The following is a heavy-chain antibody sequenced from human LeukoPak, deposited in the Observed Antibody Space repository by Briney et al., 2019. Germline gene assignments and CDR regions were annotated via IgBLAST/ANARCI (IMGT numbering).Heavy chain of an antibody. J-gene: IGHJ4*02. Sequence: VASVKVSCKASGYRFTAYSMHWVRQAPGLGLEWMGWINPNSGGTNYAQKFQGRVTMTRDTSISTAYMELSRLRSDDTAVYYCARDNWSGDFWSGYYSLEIDYWGQGTLVTVSS. CDR1: GYRFTAYS. CDR3: ARDNWSGDFWSGYYSLEIDY. D-gene: IGHD3-3*01. V-gene: IGHV1-2*02. CDR2: INPNSGGT.